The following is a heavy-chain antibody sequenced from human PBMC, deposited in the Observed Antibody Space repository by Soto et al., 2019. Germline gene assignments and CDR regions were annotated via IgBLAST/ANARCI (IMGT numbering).Heavy chain of an antibody. Sequence: ASGKVSCKASGYTFTSYGVSWVRQAPGRGLEWMGWISASNGNTNYAQKLQGRITMTTDTSTSTAYMELRSVRSDDTAVYYCARGPITGTNWFDPWGQGTLVTVSS. V-gene: IGHV1-18*01. CDR3: ARGPITGTNWFDP. D-gene: IGHD1-7*01. CDR2: ISASNGNT. J-gene: IGHJ5*02. CDR1: GYTFTSYG.